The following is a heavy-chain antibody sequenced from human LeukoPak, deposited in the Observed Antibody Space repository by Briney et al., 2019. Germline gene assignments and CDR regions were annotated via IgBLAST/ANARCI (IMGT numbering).Heavy chain of an antibody. Sequence: GGSLRLSCAASGFTFSSYAMSWVRQAPGKGLEWVSAISGSGGSAYYADSVKGRFTISRDNSKNTLYLQMNSLRAEDTAVYYCAKVTAVVPAAPIDYWGQGTLVTVS. CDR1: GFTFSSYA. CDR2: ISGSGGSA. CDR3: AKVTAVVPAAPIDY. J-gene: IGHJ4*02. V-gene: IGHV3-23*01. D-gene: IGHD2-2*01.